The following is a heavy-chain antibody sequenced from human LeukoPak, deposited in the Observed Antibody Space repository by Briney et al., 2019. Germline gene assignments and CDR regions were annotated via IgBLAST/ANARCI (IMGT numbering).Heavy chain of an antibody. CDR1: GGSIRSYY. CDR2: GYHSGGT. J-gene: IGHJ6*03. CDR3: ARSVYDWDPRYYMDV. Sequence: SETLSLTRTVSGGSIRSYYWTWTRQSPGKGLEWIGYGYHSGGTSYNPSLRSRVIISVDTSKNQFSLRLTSVTAADTAIYYCARSVYDWDPRYYMDVWGKGTTVTVSS. D-gene: IGHD3-9*01. V-gene: IGHV4-59*01.